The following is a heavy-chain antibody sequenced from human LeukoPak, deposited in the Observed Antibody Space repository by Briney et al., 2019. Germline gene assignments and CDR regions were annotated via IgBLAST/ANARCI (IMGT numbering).Heavy chain of an antibody. V-gene: IGHV1-2*02. CDR1: GYTFTGYY. CDR2: INPNSGGT. D-gene: IGHD3-22*01. Sequence: LRASVKVSCKASGYTFTGYYMHWVRQAPGQGLEWMGWINPNSGGTNYAQKFQGRVTMTRDTSISTAYMELSRLRSDDTAVYYCASMYYYDSSGLLDYWGQGTLVTVSS. J-gene: IGHJ4*02. CDR3: ASMYYYDSSGLLDY.